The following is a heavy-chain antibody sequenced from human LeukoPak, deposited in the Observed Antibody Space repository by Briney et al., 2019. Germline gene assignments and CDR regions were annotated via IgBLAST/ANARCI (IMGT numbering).Heavy chain of an antibody. CDR3: ATDRPSDSSGYNC. D-gene: IGHD3-22*01. V-gene: IGHV1-69-2*01. CDR1: GYTFTDYY. Sequence: ASVKISCKVSGYTFTDYYMHWVQQAPGKGLEWMGLVDPEDGETIYAEKFQGRVTITADTSTDTAYMELSGLRSEDTAVYYCATDRPSDSSGYNCWGQGTLVTVSS. CDR2: VDPEDGET. J-gene: IGHJ4*02.